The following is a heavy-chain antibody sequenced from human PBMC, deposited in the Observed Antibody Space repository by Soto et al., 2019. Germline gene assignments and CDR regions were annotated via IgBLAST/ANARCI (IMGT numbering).Heavy chain of an antibody. V-gene: IGHV3-49*03. CDR1: GFTFGDYA. CDR2: IRSKAYGGTT. J-gene: IGHJ4*02. CDR3: NPGSRYDFWSSPVEHFDY. D-gene: IGHD3-3*01. Sequence: GGSLRLSCTASGFTFGDYAMSWFRQAPGKGLEWVGFIRSKAYGGTTEYAASVKGRFTISRDDSKSIAYLQMNSLKTEDTAVYYCNPGSRYDFWSSPVEHFDYWGQGTLVTVSS.